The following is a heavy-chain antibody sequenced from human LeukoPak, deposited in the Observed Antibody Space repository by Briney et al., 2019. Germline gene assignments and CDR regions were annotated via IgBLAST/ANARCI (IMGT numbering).Heavy chain of an antibody. CDR3: AKDPQSRSVAGIGFDY. D-gene: IGHD6-19*01. CDR2: IRYDGSNK. J-gene: IGHJ4*02. Sequence: PGGSLRLSCAASGFTFSSYEMNWVRQAPGKGLEWVAFIRYDGSNKYYADSVKGRFTISRDNSENTLYLQMNSLRAEDTAVYYCAKDPQSRSVAGIGFDYWGQGTLVTVSS. CDR1: GFTFSSYE. V-gene: IGHV3-30*02.